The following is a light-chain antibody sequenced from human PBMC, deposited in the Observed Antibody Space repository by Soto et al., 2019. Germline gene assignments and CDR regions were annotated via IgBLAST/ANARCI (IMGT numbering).Light chain of an antibody. V-gene: IGKV3D-15*01. CDR3: QQHNQWPIT. CDR1: QSAGNF. J-gene: IGKJ5*01. Sequence: EIVMTLSPATLSLSTGERASLSCRASQSAGNFLAWYQQKPGQAPRLLIYYISTRATGIPARFSGSGSGTEFTLTINSLQSEDSAVYYCQQHNQWPITFGQGTLLEI. CDR2: YIS.